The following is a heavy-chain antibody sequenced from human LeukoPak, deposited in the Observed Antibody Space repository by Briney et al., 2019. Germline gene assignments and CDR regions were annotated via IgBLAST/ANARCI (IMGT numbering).Heavy chain of an antibody. J-gene: IGHJ4*02. Sequence: GASVKVSCKASGYTFTSYPMNWVRQAPGQGLEWMGWINTNTGNPTYAQGFTGRFVFSLDTSVSTAYLQISSLKAEDTAVYYCARDANYYDSSGYWCYFDYWGQGTLVTVSS. V-gene: IGHV7-4-1*02. CDR1: GYTFTSYP. CDR2: INTNTGNP. D-gene: IGHD3-22*01. CDR3: ARDANYYDSSGYWCYFDY.